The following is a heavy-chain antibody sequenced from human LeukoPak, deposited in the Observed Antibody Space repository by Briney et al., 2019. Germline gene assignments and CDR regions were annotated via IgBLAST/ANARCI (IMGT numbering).Heavy chain of an antibody. CDR3: ASSYGDYVHFDY. J-gene: IGHJ4*02. Sequence: GGSLRLSCAASGFTFSSYWMSWVRQAPGKGLEWVANIKQDGSEKYYVDSVKGRFTISGDNAKNSLYLQMNSLRAEDTAVYYCASSYGDYVHFDYWGQGTLVTVSS. D-gene: IGHD4-17*01. CDR1: GFTFSSYW. V-gene: IGHV3-7*01. CDR2: IKQDGSEK.